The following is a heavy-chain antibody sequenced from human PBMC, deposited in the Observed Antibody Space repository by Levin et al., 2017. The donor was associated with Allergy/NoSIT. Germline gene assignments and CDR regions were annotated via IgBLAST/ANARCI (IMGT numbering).Heavy chain of an antibody. Sequence: GGSLRLSCAASGFTFSSYAMSWVRQAPGKGLEWVSAISGSGGSTYYADSVKGRFTISRDNSKNTLYLQMNSLRAEDTAVYYCAKERRRYSRFNYYFDYWGQGTLVTVSS. CDR3: AKERRRYSRFNYYFDY. J-gene: IGHJ4*02. CDR1: GFTFSSYA. D-gene: IGHD6-13*01. CDR2: ISGSGGST. V-gene: IGHV3-23*01.